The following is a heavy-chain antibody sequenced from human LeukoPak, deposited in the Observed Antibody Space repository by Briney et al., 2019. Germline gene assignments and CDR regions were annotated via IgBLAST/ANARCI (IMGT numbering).Heavy chain of an antibody. CDR2: IRSNGETV. D-gene: IGHD1-1*01. Sequence: PGGSLGLSCAASGFTFSSIAMSWVRQAPGKGLEWVSAIRSNGETVYNADSVKGRFTISRDNSRQTLFLQMSSLRVEDTATYYCAKGQELDDGVFDSWGQGTLVTVSS. CDR1: GFTFSSIA. J-gene: IGHJ4*02. CDR3: AKGQELDDGVFDS. V-gene: IGHV3-23*01.